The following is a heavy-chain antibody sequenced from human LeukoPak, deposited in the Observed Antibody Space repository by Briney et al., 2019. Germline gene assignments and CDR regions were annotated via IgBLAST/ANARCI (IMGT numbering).Heavy chain of an antibody. D-gene: IGHD2-15*01. V-gene: IGHV3-7*01. CDR2: IKQDGNEK. Sequence: GGSLRLSCAASGFTFSSSWMTWCRQAPGKGLEWVANIKQDGNEKYYVDSVRGRFTVSRDNAKNSLYLQMDSLRVEDTAVYYCARPGLYCSGGSCYPFESWGQGTLVTVSS. CDR3: ARPGLYCSGGSCYPFES. J-gene: IGHJ4*02. CDR1: GFTFSSSW.